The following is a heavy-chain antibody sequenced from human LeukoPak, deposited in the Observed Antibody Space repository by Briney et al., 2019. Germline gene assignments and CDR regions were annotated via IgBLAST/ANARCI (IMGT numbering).Heavy chain of an antibody. CDR2: ISGNGGST. V-gene: IGHV3-23*01. J-gene: IGHJ4*02. Sequence: GGSLRLSCAASGFTFSSYAMSWVRQAPGKGLEWVSAISGNGGSTYYADSVKGRFTISRDNSKNTLYLQMNSLRAEDTAVYYCAKQGGSGWYHWSRGFDYWGQGTLVTVSS. CDR1: GFTFSSYA. CDR3: AKQGGSGWYHWSRGFDY. D-gene: IGHD6-19*01.